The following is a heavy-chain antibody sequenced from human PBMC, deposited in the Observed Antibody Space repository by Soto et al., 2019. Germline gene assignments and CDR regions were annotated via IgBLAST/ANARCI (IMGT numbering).Heavy chain of an antibody. J-gene: IGHJ6*04. CDR3: AGGHPGNCNASHYGMEV. CDR1: GYTLTNYH. Sequence: ASVKVSCKASGYTLTNYHMHWVRQAPGQGLEWMGVIGPTGATISHAQKFQGRITVTRDTTTSTFNMELSSLRSEDTAVYYCAGGHPGNCNASHYGMEVWGKGSTVTVSS. CDR2: IGPTGATI. D-gene: IGHD1-1*01. V-gene: IGHV1-46*01.